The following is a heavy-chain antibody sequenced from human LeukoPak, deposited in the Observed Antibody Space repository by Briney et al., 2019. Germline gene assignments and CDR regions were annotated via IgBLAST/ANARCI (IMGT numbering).Heavy chain of an antibody. J-gene: IGHJ4*02. D-gene: IGHD5-18*01. V-gene: IGHV5-51*01. CDR1: GYSFTNYW. CDR3: ARTQRGYSYGRVEF. CDR2: IYPGDSDI. Sequence: LGESLKISCKGSGYSFTNYWIGWVRQMPGKGLEWMGIIYPGDSDIRYSPSFQGQVSISADKSISTAYLQWSSLKASDSAMYYCARTQRGYSYGRVEFWGQGTLVIVSS.